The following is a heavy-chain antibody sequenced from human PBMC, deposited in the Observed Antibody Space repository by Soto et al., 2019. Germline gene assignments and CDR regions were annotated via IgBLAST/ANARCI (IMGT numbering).Heavy chain of an antibody. Sequence: EVQLVESGGGLVQPGGSLRLSCAASGFTVSSNYMSWVRQAPGKGLEWVSVIYSGGSTYYADSVKGRFTISRDNSKNTLYLQMNSLRAEDTAVYYCARVSINQLLNYYYYYYMDVWGKGTTVTVSS. D-gene: IGHD2-2*01. V-gene: IGHV3-66*01. CDR1: GFTVSSNY. CDR2: IYSGGST. J-gene: IGHJ6*03. CDR3: ARVSINQLLNYYYYYYMDV.